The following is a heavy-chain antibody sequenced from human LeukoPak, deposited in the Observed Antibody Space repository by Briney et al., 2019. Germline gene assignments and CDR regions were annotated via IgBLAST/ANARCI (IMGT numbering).Heavy chain of an antibody. D-gene: IGHD7-27*01. CDR2: ISAYNGNT. V-gene: IGHV1-18*01. Sequence: ASVKVSCKASGYTFTSYDISWVRQATGQGLEWMGWISAYNGNTDYAQKFQGRVTMTTDTSTSTAYMELRSLRSEDTAVYYCARLGIGEIDYWGQGTLVTVSS. J-gene: IGHJ4*02. CDR1: GYTFTSYD. CDR3: ARLGIGEIDY.